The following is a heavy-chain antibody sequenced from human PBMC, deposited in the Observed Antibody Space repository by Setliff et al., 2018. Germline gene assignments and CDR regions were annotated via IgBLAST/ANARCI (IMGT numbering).Heavy chain of an antibody. Sequence: PGGSLRLSCAASGFTFTNYWINWVRQAPGKGLEWVANIKQDESEKHYVGSVKGRFTISRDSAKNSVYLQMNSLRAEDTAVYYCARGIGTLDISRYFDYWGQGTLVTVSS. CDR1: GFTFTNYW. CDR3: ARGIGTLDISRYFDY. D-gene: IGHD5-12*01. J-gene: IGHJ4*02. V-gene: IGHV3-7*01. CDR2: IKQDESEK.